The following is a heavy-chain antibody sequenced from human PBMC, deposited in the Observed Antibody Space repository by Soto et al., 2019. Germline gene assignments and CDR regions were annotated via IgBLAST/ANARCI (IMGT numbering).Heavy chain of an antibody. CDR2: IYYSGST. D-gene: IGHD5-18*01. Sequence: PSETLSLTCTVSGGSISSSSYYWGWIRQPPGKGLEWIGSIYYSGSTYYNPSLKSRVTISVDTSKNQFSLKLSSVTAADTAVYYCARVDTAMEAYYYYYGMDVWGQGTTVTVS. V-gene: IGHV4-39*01. CDR1: GGSISSSSYY. J-gene: IGHJ6*02. CDR3: ARVDTAMEAYYYYYGMDV.